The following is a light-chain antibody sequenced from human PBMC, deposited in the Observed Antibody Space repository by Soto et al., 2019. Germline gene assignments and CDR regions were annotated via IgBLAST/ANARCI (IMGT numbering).Light chain of an antibody. V-gene: IGLV2-8*01. Sequence: QSAMTQPPSASGSPGQSVTISCTGGSSDVGGYNYVSWYQQHPGKAPKLMIYEVSKRPSGVPDRFSGSKSGNTASLTVSGLQAEDAADYYCSSYAGSPHYVFGTGTKLTVL. J-gene: IGLJ1*01. CDR2: EVS. CDR3: SSYAGSPHYV. CDR1: SSDVGGYNY.